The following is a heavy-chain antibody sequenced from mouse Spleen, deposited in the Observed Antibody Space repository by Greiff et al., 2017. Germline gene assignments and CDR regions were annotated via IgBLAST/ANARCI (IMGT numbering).Heavy chain of an antibody. CDR2: INPNNGGT. J-gene: IGHJ3*01. CDR1: GYTFTDYN. V-gene: IGHV1-18*01. CDR3: ATIYDGYYVPFAY. D-gene: IGHD2-3*01. Sequence: VQLQQSGPELVKPGASVKIPCKASGYTFTDYNMDWVKQSHGKSLEWIGDINPNNGGTIYNQKFKGKATLTVDKSSSTAYMELRSLTSEDTAVYYCATIYDGYYVPFAYWGQGTLVTVSA.